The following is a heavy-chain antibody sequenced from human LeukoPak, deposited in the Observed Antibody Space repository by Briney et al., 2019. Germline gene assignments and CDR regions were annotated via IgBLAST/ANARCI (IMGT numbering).Heavy chain of an antibody. CDR3: ARVSFSYYDFWSARDVFDI. CDR2: IKQDGSEK. D-gene: IGHD3-3*01. Sequence: GGSLRLSCAASGFTFSSYWMSWVRQAPGKGLEWVANIKQDGSEKYYVDSVKGRFIISRNNAKISLYLQINRLRAEDPAVYYCARVSFSYYDFWSARDVFDIWGQGTIVTVSS. V-gene: IGHV3-7*01. J-gene: IGHJ3*02. CDR1: GFTFSSYW.